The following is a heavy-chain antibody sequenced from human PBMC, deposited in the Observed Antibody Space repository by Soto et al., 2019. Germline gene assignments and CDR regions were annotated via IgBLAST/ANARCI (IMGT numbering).Heavy chain of an antibody. J-gene: IGHJ4*02. CDR2: ISYDGSNK. V-gene: IGHV3-30*03. CDR3: VGGQYYFDY. Sequence: QVQLVESGGGVVQPGRSLRLSCAASGFPFSSYGMHWVREAPGKGLEWVAVISYDGSNKYYADSVKGRFTISRDNSAGTLYLQMTSLRPEDTALYYCVGGQYYFDYRGQGTLVTVSP. D-gene: IGHD3-10*01. CDR1: GFPFSSYG.